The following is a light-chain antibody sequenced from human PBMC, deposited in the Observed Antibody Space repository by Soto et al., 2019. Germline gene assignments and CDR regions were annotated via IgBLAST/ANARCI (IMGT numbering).Light chain of an antibody. CDR1: QSVSSSY. CDR2: GAS. CDR3: QQYGSSPRYT. Sequence: EIVLTQSPGTLSLSPGERATLSCRASQSVSSSYLAWYQQKPGQAPRLLIYGASSRSTGIPDRFSGSGSGTDFTLTIRSLEPEDFAVYYCQQYGSSPRYTFGQGTKLEIK. V-gene: IGKV3-20*01. J-gene: IGKJ2*01.